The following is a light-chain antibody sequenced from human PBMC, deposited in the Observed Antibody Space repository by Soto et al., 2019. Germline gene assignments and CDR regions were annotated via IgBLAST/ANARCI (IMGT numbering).Light chain of an antibody. CDR2: VAS. CDR3: QQHGTSPQT. J-gene: IGKJ2*01. V-gene: IGKV3-20*01. Sequence: EIVLTQSPGTLSLSPGERATLSCRASQSVSSNYLAWYQHKPGQAPRLLIYVASSRATGIPDRFSGSGSGTEFTLTISRLEPEDFAVYYCQQHGTSPQTFGQGTKLEI. CDR1: QSVSSNY.